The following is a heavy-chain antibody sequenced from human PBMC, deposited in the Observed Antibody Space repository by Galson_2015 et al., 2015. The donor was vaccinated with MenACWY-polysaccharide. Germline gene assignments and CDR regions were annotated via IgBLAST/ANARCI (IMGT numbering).Heavy chain of an antibody. CDR3: ARRSLGNWYFDL. CDR1: YGSINSFY. Sequence: LSLTCRVSYGSINSFYWSWLRRPAGPGLEWIGRIHASGSTTYNPSFKSRVTMSVDMSTNQFSLSLTSVTAADTAVYYCARRSLGNWYFDLWGRGTLITVSS. CDR2: IHASGST. D-gene: IGHD7-27*01. J-gene: IGHJ2*01. V-gene: IGHV4-4*07.